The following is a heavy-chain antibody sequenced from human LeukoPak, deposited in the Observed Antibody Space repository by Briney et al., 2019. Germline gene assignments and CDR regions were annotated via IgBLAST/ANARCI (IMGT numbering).Heavy chain of an antibody. CDR3: ARRNDYWSGFSPYYFDS. CDR2: VSGSNGRT. Sequence: GASVKVSCKASGYTYTTYGISWIRQAPGQGLEWMGWVSGSNGRTNYAHNFQGRVTMTTHTSATTAYMELSSLRSDDTAVYYCARRNDYWSGFSPYYFDSWGQGTLVIASS. CDR1: GYTYTTYG. D-gene: IGHD3-3*01. V-gene: IGHV1-18*01. J-gene: IGHJ4*02.